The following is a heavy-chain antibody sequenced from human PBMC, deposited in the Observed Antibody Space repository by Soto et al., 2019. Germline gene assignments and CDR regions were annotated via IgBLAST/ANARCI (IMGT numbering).Heavy chain of an antibody. CDR3: AAGNYYDSSGYYRSDY. CDR1: GFTFTSSA. J-gene: IGHJ4*02. V-gene: IGHV1-58*01. CDR2: IVVGSGNT. D-gene: IGHD3-22*01. Sequence: QMQLVQSGPEVKKPGTSVKVSCKASGFTFTSSAVQWVRQARGQRLEWIGWIVVGSGNTNYAQKFQERVTITRDMSTSTAYMELSSLRSEDTAVYYCAAGNYYDSSGYYRSDYWGQGTLVTVSS.